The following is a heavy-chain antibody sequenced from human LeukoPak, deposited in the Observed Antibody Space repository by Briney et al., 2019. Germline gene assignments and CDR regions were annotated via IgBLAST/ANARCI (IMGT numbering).Heavy chain of an antibody. V-gene: IGHV3-33*06. CDR2: IWYDGSNK. J-gene: IGHJ4*02. Sequence: PGRSLRLSCAASGFTFSSYGMHWVRQAPGKGLEWVAVIWYDGSNKYYADSVKGRFTISRDNSKNTLYLQMNSLRAEDTAVYYCAKGRVPQGKSSWYGYYFDYWGQGTLVTVSS. CDR1: GFTFSSYG. CDR3: AKGRVPQGKSSWYGYYFDY. D-gene: IGHD6-13*01.